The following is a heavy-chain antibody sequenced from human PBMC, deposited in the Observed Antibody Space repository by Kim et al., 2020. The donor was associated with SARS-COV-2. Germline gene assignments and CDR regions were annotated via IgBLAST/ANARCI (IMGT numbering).Heavy chain of an antibody. D-gene: IGHD6-6*01. V-gene: IGHV4-30-4*01. CDR3: ARGPIVARADLSYFDY. CDR2: IYHSGST. J-gene: IGHJ4*02. CDR1: GGSISSSDCY. Sequence: SETLSLTCTVSGGSISSSDCYWSWIRQPPGKGLEWIGYIYHSGSTYYNPSLKSRVTISADTSKNQFSLKLNSVTAADTAVYYCARGPIVARADLSYFDYWGQGTLVTVSS.